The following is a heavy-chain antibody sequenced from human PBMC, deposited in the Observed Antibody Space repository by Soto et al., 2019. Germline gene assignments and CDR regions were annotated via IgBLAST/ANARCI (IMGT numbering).Heavy chain of an antibody. J-gene: IGHJ3*02. Sequence: QVQLQESCPGLVKPSETLSLTCTVSGGSISSYYWSWIRQLPGKGLEWIGYSYYSGSTNYNPSLKSRVTKSVDTSKNQFSLKLSSVTAADTAVCYCARVWGGAFDIWGQGTMVTVSS. V-gene: IGHV4-59*01. CDR3: ARVWGGAFDI. D-gene: IGHD3-10*01. CDR1: GGSISSYY. CDR2: SYYSGST.